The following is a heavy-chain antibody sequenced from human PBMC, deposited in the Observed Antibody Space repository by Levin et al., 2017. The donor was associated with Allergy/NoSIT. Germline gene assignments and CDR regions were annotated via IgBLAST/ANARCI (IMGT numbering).Heavy chain of an antibody. J-gene: IGHJ3*02. V-gene: IGHV4-34*01. CDR2: INHSGST. D-gene: IGHD6-19*01. CDR1: GGSFSGYY. CDR3: ARGHRTGYSSGWFPTIGCAFDI. Sequence: SETLSLTCAVYGGSFSGYYWSWIRQPPGKGLEWIGEINHSGSTNYNPSLKSRVTISVDTSKNQFSLKLSSVTAADTAVYYCARGHRTGYSSGWFPTIGCAFDIWGQGTMVTVSS.